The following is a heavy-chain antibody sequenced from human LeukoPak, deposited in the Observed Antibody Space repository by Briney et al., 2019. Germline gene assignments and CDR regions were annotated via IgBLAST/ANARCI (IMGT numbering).Heavy chain of an antibody. Sequence: ASVKVSCKASGYTFTSYAMHWVRQAPGQRLEWMGWINAGNGNTKYSQKFQGRVTITRDTSASTAYVELSSLRSEDTAVYYCARGGPAARGNNWFDPWGQGTLVTVSS. V-gene: IGHV1-3*01. CDR3: ARGGPAARGNNWFDP. CDR2: INAGNGNT. J-gene: IGHJ5*02. D-gene: IGHD2-2*01. CDR1: GYTFTSYA.